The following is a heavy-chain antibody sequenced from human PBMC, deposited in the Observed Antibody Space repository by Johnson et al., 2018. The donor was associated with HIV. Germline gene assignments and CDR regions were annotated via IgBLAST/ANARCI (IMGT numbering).Heavy chain of an antibody. CDR3: AKDPSGTYKCNAFDI. V-gene: IGHV3-30*04. CDR1: GITFSDYA. D-gene: IGHD1-26*01. J-gene: IGHJ3*02. Sequence: QVQLVESGGGVVQPGGSLRLSCAASGITFSDYAMHWIRQAPGKGLEWVAVISYGGGDTYYADSVKGRFTISRDSSKNTLYLQMNSLRAEDTALYYCAKDPSGTYKCNAFDIWGQGTMVTVSS. CDR2: ISYGGGDT.